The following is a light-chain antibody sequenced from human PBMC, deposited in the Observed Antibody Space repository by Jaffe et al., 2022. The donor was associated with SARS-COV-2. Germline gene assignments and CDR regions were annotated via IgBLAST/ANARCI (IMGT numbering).Light chain of an antibody. Sequence: DIQMTQSPSSLSASVGDRVTITCRASQSISSYLNWYQQTPGKAPKLLIYAASSLQSGVPSRFSGSGSGTDFTLTISSLQPEDFATYYCQQSDSIPNTFGQGTKLEIK. CDR2: AAS. J-gene: IGKJ2*01. V-gene: IGKV1-39*01. CDR1: QSISSY. CDR3: QQSDSIPNT.